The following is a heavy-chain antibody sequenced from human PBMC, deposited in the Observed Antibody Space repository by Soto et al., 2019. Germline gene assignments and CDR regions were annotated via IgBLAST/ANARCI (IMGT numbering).Heavy chain of an antibody. CDR1: GFTFSSYG. J-gene: IGHJ4*02. CDR3: ARDRRLGRSGYCISTSCYGGFDY. D-gene: IGHD2-2*03. Sequence: QVQLVESGGGVVQPGRSLRLSCAASGFTFSSYGMHWVRQAPGKGLEWVAVIWYDGSNKYYADSVKGRFTISRDNSKNTLYLQMNSLRAEDTAVYYCARDRRLGRSGYCISTSCYGGFDYWGQGTLVTVSS. V-gene: IGHV3-33*01. CDR2: IWYDGSNK.